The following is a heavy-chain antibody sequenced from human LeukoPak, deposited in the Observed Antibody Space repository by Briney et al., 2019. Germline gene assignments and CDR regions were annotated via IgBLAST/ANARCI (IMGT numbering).Heavy chain of an antibody. CDR2: ISSDGGST. J-gene: IGHJ3*02. V-gene: IGHV3-64*01. CDR1: GFTFSYYA. D-gene: IGHD6-6*01. Sequence: GGSLRLSCAASGFTFSYYAMHWVRQAPGKGLEYVSAISSDGGSTYYANSVKGRFTISRDNSKNMLYLQMGSLRAEDMAVYYCARWVSTSYDAFDIWGQGTMVTASS. CDR3: ARWVSTSYDAFDI.